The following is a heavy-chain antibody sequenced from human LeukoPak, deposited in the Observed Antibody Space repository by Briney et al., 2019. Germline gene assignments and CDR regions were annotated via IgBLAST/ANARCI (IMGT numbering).Heavy chain of an antibody. J-gene: IGHJ4*02. Sequence: GASVKVSCKASGYTFTGYFMYWVRQAPGQGLEWMGRINPISGGTNYAQKFQDRVTMTRDTSISTAYMELSRLRSDDTAVYYCARGPRITMIVVVTLEDYWGQGTLVTVSS. CDR3: ARGPRITMIVVVTLEDY. D-gene: IGHD3-22*01. V-gene: IGHV1-2*06. CDR1: GYTFTGYF. CDR2: INPISGGT.